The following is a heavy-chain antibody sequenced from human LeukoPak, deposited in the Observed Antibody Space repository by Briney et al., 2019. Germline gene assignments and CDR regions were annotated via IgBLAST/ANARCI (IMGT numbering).Heavy chain of an antibody. D-gene: IGHD3-22*01. CDR3: ARERGDSSGYYPDAFDI. J-gene: IGHJ3*02. CDR2: IYHSGST. V-gene: IGHV4-30-2*01. CDR1: GGSISSGGYS. Sequence: SSDTLSLTCAVSGGSISSGGYSWSWIRQPPGKGLEWIVYIYHSGSTYYNPSLKSRVTISVDRSKNQFSLKLSSVTAADTAVYYRARERGDSSGYYPDAFDIWGQGTMVTVSS.